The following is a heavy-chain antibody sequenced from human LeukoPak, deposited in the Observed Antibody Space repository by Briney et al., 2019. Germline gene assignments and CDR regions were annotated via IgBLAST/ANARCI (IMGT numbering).Heavy chain of an antibody. Sequence: GGSLRLSCAASGFTFSNAWMSWVRQAPGKGLEWVGRIKSKTDGGTTDYAAPVKGRFTNSRDDSKNTLYLQMNSLKTEDTAVYYCTTAPYCSSTSCYGGDYWGQGTLVTVSS. V-gene: IGHV3-15*01. D-gene: IGHD2-2*01. J-gene: IGHJ4*02. CDR2: IKSKTDGGTT. CDR3: TTAPYCSSTSCYGGDY. CDR1: GFTFSNAW.